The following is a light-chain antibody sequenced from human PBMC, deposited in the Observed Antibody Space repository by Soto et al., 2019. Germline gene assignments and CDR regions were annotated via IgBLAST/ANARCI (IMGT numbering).Light chain of an antibody. CDR3: SSYIANIHFVV. V-gene: IGLV2-14*01. J-gene: IGLJ2*01. CDR2: EVS. Sequence: QSALTQPASVSGSPGQSITISCTGTSSDVGGYDFVSWYQQHPGKAPQLVIYEVSKRPSGVSERFSGSKSGKTASLTISGLQAEDEADYFCSSYIANIHFVVLGGGTQLTVL. CDR1: SSDVGGYDF.